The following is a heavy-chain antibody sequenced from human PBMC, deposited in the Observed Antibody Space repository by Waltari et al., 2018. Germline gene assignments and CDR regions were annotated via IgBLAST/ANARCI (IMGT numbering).Heavy chain of an antibody. D-gene: IGHD3-22*01. CDR3: ARDRDYDSSGYYSGGWFDP. J-gene: IGHJ5*02. V-gene: IGHV1-69*01. CDR1: GGTFSSYA. Sequence: KASGGTFSSYAISWVRQAPGQGLEWMGGIIPIFGTANYAQKFQGRVTITADESTSTAYMELSSLRSEDTAVYYCARDRDYDSSGYYSGGWFDPWGQGTLVTVSS. CDR2: IIPIFGTA.